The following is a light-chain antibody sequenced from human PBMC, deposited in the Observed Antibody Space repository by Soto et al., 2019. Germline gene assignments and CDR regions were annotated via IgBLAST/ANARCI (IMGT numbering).Light chain of an antibody. V-gene: IGLV1-44*01. CDR2: INN. J-gene: IGLJ1*01. CDR1: NSNIGSNS. Sequence: QSVLTQPPSASGTPGQRVTISCSGSNSNIGSNSVNWYQQLPGTAPKLLIYINNQRPSGVPDRFSGSKSGTSASLAISGLQSEDEADYYCAAWDDSLNGFYVFGTGTKLTVL. CDR3: AAWDDSLNGFYV.